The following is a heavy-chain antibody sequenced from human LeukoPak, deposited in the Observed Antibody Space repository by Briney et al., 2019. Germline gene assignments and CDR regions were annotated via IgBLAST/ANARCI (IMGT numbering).Heavy chain of an antibody. CDR3: AKADEMNMDY. Sequence: GGSLRLSCAASGFTFSSYSMNWVRQAPGKGLEWVAVIWYDGSIKYYAESVKGRFTISKDNSKNALYLQMNSLRAEDTAVYYCAKADEMNMDYWGQGTLVTVSS. D-gene: IGHD2/OR15-2a*01. CDR2: IWYDGSIK. V-gene: IGHV3-33*06. CDR1: GFTFSSYS. J-gene: IGHJ4*02.